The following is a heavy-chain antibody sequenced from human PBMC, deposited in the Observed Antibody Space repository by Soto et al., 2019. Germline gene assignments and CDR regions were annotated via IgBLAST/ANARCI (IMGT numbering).Heavy chain of an antibody. J-gene: IGHJ4*02. D-gene: IGHD1-26*01. CDR3: ARVGSDSGSYWIDY. CDR2: IYYTGTT. V-gene: IGHV4-59*12. Sequence: PSETLSLTCTVSGSPISDNYWSWFRQAPGQGLEWVGYIYYTGTTTYNPSVKSRVTISLDTSKSQFSLILSSVTAADTAVYYCARVGSDSGSYWIDYWGQGTLVTVSS. CDR1: GSPISDNY.